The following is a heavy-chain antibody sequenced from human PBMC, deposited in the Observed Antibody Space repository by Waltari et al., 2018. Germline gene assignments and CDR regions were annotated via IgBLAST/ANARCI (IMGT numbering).Heavy chain of an antibody. J-gene: IGHJ5*02. Sequence: AQLVQFGAEVKKPGASFKVSCSASGYTLCDSGVSWVRHAPGQGLEWMGWISANNGDTNHAQKFQGRLIMTKDTSTTTVYMELNYLTSDDTAVYYCARERHRLMEVGYLMALDPWGQGTLVTVSS. CDR2: ISANNGDT. CDR3: ARERHRLMEVGYLMALDP. D-gene: IGHD3-3*01. V-gene: IGHV1-18*01. CDR1: GYTLCDSG.